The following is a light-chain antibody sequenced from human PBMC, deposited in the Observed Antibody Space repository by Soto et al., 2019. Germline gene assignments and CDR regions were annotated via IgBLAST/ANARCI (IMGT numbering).Light chain of an antibody. Sequence: QSVLTQPPSASGTPGQKISISCSGGSSNIGSNYVYWYQQLPGTAPKLLIYSDNQRPSGVPDRFSGSRSGTSASLAISGLRSEDEADYYCAAWDDSLSGPWVFGGGTQLTVL. CDR3: AAWDDSLSGPWV. CDR2: SDN. CDR1: SSNIGSNY. J-gene: IGLJ3*02. V-gene: IGLV1-47*02.